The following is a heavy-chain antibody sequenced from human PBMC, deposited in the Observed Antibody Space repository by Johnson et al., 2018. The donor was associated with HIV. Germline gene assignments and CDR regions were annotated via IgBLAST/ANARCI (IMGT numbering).Heavy chain of an antibody. CDR1: GFTVSSNY. CDR2: IKQDGSEK. Sequence: VQLVESGGGLIQPGGSLRLSCAASGFTVSSNYMSWVRQAPGKGLEWVANIKQDGSEKYFAASVKGRFTISRDNSKNTLYRQMNSLRAEDTAVYYCAKGGSGTTRIRAQKGAFDIWGQGTMVTVSS. CDR3: AKGGSGTTRIRAQKGAFDI. D-gene: IGHD6-19*01. J-gene: IGHJ3*02. V-gene: IGHV3-7*01.